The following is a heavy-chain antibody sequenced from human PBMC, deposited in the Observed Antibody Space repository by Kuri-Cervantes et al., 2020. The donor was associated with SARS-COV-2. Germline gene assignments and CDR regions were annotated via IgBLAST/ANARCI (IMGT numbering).Heavy chain of an antibody. J-gene: IGHJ4*02. V-gene: IGHV3-66*01. CDR2: IYSGGRT. CDR3: AKDSLEIQLWSHAYFDY. Sequence: GGSLRLSCAASGFTVSSNYMSWVRQAPGKGLEWVSVIYSGGRTYYADSVKGRFTISRDNSKNTLYLQMNSLRAEDTAVYYCAKDSLEIQLWSHAYFDYWGQGTLVTVSS. CDR1: GFTVSSNY. D-gene: IGHD5-18*01.